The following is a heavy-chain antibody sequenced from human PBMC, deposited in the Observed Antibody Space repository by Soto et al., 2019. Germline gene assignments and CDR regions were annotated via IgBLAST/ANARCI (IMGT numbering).Heavy chain of an antibody. CDR1: GGSISSGGYY. CDR2: IYYSGST. Sequence: SETLSLTCTVSGGSISSGGYYWSWIRQHPGKGLEWIGYIYYSGSTYYNPSLKSRVTISVDTSKNQFSLKLSSVTAADTAVYYCARDYRGNWNYFDYCGEGTLVTVSS. J-gene: IGHJ4*02. CDR3: ARDYRGNWNYFDY. V-gene: IGHV4-31*03. D-gene: IGHD1-20*01.